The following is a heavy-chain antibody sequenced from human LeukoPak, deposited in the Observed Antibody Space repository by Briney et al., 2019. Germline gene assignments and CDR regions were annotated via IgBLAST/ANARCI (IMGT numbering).Heavy chain of an antibody. CDR1: SGSFSGYY. D-gene: IGHD3-10*01. V-gene: IGHV4-34*01. CDR3: ARAPYYYGSGPVGY. CDR2: INHSGST. J-gene: IGHJ4*02. Sequence: PSETLSLTCAVYSGSFSGYYWSWIRQPPGKGLEWIGEINHSGSTNYNPSLKSRVTISVDTSKNQFSLKLSSVTAADTAVYYCARAPYYYGSGPVGYWGQGTLVTVSS.